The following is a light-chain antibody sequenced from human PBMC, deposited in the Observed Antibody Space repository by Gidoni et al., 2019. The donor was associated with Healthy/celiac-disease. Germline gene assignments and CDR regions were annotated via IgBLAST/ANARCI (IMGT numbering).Light chain of an antibody. CDR2: GKN. Sequence: SSALTQDPAVSVALGQTVRITCQGDSLRSYYASWYQQKPRQAPVLVIYGKNNRPSGIPDRFSGSSSGNTASLTITGAQAEDEADYYCNSRDSSGNHPVVFGGGTKLTVL. J-gene: IGLJ2*01. V-gene: IGLV3-19*01. CDR3: NSRDSSGNHPVV. CDR1: SLRSYY.